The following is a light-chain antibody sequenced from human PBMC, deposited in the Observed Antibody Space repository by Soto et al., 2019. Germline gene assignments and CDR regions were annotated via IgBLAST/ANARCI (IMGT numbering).Light chain of an antibody. V-gene: IGLV2-14*01. CDR1: SSDVGGYNY. CDR2: EVS. J-gene: IGLJ1*01. CDR3: NSYTSKSTGV. Sequence: QSVLTQPASVSGSPGQSITISCTGTSSDVGGYNYVSWYQQHPGKAPKLIIYEVSNRPSGVSNRFSGSKSGNTVSLTISGIQAEDEADYYCNSYTSKSTGVFGTGTKVTVI.